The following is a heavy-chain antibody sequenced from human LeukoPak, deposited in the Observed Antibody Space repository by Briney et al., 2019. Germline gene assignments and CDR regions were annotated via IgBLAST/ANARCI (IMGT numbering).Heavy chain of an antibody. D-gene: IGHD3-22*01. CDR2: ISSSSSYI. V-gene: IGHV3-21*01. J-gene: IGHJ5*02. CDR1: GFTFSSYS. CDR3: ARVDVQYYYDSSGYQFDP. Sequence: NPGGSLRLSCAASGFTFSSYSMHWVRQAPGKGLEWVSSISSSSSYIYYADSVKGRFTISRDNAKNSLYLQMNSLRAEDTAVYYCARVDVQYYYDSSGYQFDPWGQGTLVTVSS.